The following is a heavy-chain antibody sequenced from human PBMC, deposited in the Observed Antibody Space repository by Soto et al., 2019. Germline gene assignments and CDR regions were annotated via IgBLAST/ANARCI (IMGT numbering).Heavy chain of an antibody. CDR2: INEDSTYI. Sequence: EVQLVESGGGLVKPGGSLRLSCTASGFAFNTYSMNWVRQAPGKGLEWGSSINEDSTYIYYADSLRGRITISRDNAKDSVFLQMNSLRPDDSAVYYCVRDLGLYFRSGYIDLLGDGSTVTVSS. D-gene: IGHD3-10*02. J-gene: IGHJ6*03. V-gene: IGHV3-21*02. CDR1: GFAFNTYS. CDR3: VRDLGLYFRSGYIDL.